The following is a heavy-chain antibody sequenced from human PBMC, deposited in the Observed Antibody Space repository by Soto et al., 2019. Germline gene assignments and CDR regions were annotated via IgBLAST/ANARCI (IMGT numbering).Heavy chain of an antibody. D-gene: IGHD3-16*02. V-gene: IGHV3-30-3*01. J-gene: IGHJ6*02. CDR3: ARDGPLPSFDKSYYYGMDV. Sequence: GGSLRLSCAASGFTFSSYAMHWVRQAPGKGLEWVAVISYDGSNKYYADSVKGRFTISRDNSKNTLYLQMNSLRAEDTAVYYCARDGPLPSFDKSYYYGMDVWGQGTTVTVSS. CDR1: GFTFSSYA. CDR2: ISYDGSNK.